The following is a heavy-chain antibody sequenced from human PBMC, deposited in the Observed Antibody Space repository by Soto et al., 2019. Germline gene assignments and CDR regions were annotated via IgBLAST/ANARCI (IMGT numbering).Heavy chain of an antibody. CDR1: GYTFTSYG. Sequence: ASVKVSCKASGYTFTSYGISWVRQSPGQGLEGMGWISAYNGNTNYAQKLQGRVTMTTDTSTSTAYMELRSLRSDDTAVYYCARDLNDFWSGYGIDVWGKETTVTVSS. V-gene: IGHV1-18*01. CDR2: ISAYNGNT. D-gene: IGHD3-3*01. CDR3: ARDLNDFWSGYGIDV. J-gene: IGHJ6*04.